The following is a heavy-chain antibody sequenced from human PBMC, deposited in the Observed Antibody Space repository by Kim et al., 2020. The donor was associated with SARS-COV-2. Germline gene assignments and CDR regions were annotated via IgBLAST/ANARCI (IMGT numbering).Heavy chain of an antibody. V-gene: IGHV3-30-3*01. CDR3: ARDKGDSGDFWSGYYPNNWFDP. D-gene: IGHD3-3*01. CDR2: ISYDGSNK. J-gene: IGHJ5*02. Sequence: GGSLRLSCAASGFTFSSYAMHWVRQAPGKGLEWVAVISYDGSNKYYADSVKGRFTISRDNSKNTLYLQMNSLRAEDTAVYYCARDKGDSGDFWSGYYPNNWFDPWGQGTLVTVSS. CDR1: GFTFSSYA.